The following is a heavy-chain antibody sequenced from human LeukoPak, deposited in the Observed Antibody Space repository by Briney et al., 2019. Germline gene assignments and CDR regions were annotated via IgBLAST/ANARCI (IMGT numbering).Heavy chain of an antibody. Sequence: SQTLSLTCAVSGGSISSGGYSWSWIRQPPGTGLEWIGYIYHSGSTYYNPSLKSRVTISVDRSKNQFSLKLSSVTAADTAVYYCASAPYCGGDCYAFDIWGQGTMVTVSS. CDR1: GGSISSGGYS. D-gene: IGHD2-21*02. CDR3: ASAPYCGGDCYAFDI. V-gene: IGHV4-30-2*01. CDR2: IYHSGST. J-gene: IGHJ3*02.